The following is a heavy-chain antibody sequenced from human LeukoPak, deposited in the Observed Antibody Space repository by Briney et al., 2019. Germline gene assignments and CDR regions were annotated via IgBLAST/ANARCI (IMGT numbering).Heavy chain of an antibody. CDR1: GGSISSYY. CDR2: IYYSGST. J-gene: IGHJ4*02. CDR3: ARRIAVAGVDY. V-gene: IGHV4-59*08. D-gene: IGHD6-19*01. Sequence: SETLSLTCTVSGGSISSYYWSWIRQPPGKGLEWIGYIYYSGSTNYNPSLKSRVTISVDTSKNQFSLKLSSVTAADTAVYYCARRIAVAGVDYWGQGTLVTVSS.